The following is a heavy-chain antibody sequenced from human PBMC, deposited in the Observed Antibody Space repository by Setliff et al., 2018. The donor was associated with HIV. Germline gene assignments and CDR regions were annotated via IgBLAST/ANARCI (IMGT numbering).Heavy chain of an antibody. J-gene: IGHJ5*02. CDR3: ARDRTGVTSGEFDP. CDR1: GYSFTTYA. CDR2: INGDYGTT. Sequence: ASVKVSCKASGYSFTTYAMHWVRQAPGQGLEWMGWINGDYGTTKYSQRFQGRVTITRDTSASTAYMELNSLTAEDTAVYYCARDRTGVTSGEFDPWGQGTLVTVSS. V-gene: IGHV1-3*01. D-gene: IGHD2-21*02.